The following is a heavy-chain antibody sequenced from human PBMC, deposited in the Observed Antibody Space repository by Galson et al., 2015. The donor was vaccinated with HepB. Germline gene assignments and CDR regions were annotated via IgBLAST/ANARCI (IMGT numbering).Heavy chain of an antibody. J-gene: IGHJ2*01. Sequence: SLRLSCAASGFTFSSYGMHWVRQAPGKGLERVAVIWYDGSNKYYADSVKGRFTISRDNSKNTLYLQMNGLRAEDTAVYYCAREGGATSNQWYFDLWGRGTLVTVSS. V-gene: IGHV3-33*01. CDR1: GFTFSSYG. CDR2: IWYDGSNK. CDR3: AREGGATSNQWYFDL. D-gene: IGHD1-26*01.